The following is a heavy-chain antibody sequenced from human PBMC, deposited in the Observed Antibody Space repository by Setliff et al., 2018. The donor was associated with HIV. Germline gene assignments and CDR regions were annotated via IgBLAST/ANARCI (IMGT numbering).Heavy chain of an antibody. CDR2: IYPDDSDT. Sequence: GESLKTSCKGSENSFTTYWIGWVRQMPGKGLEWMGIIYPDDSDTRYSPSFQGQVTMSVDKSVNTAYLQWSSLKASDTAMYFCARHLRETYYYGSGSPGVAFDIWGQGTMVTVSS. CDR3: ARHLRETYYYGSGSPGVAFDI. CDR1: ENSFTTYW. D-gene: IGHD3-10*01. V-gene: IGHV5-51*01. J-gene: IGHJ3*02.